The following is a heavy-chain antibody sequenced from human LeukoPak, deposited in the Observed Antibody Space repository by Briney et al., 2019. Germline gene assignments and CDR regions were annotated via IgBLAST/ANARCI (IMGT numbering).Heavy chain of an antibody. CDR3: ARVPGSTYYYYGMDV. Sequence: GGALRLSSAASRVTSSSYSLSSVRQAPRKRLGWVSSISSSSSYIYYEDSVKGRFTISRDKAKNSLYLQMNRLRAEDTAVYYCARVPGSTYYYYGMDVWGQGTTVTVSS. V-gene: IGHV3-21*01. CDR2: ISSSSSYI. CDR1: RVTSSSYS. D-gene: IGHD6-19*01. J-gene: IGHJ6*02.